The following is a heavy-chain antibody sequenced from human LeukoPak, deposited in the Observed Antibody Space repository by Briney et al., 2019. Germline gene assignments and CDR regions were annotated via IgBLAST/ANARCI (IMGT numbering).Heavy chain of an antibody. CDR1: GFTFSSYG. Sequence: GGSPRLSCAASGFTFSSYGMSWVRQAPGKGLEWVSAISGSGGSTYYADSVKGRFTISRDNSKNTLYLQMNSLRAEDTAVYYCAKYLRYFDLYFDYWGQGTLVTVSS. CDR3: AKYLRYFDLYFDY. V-gene: IGHV3-23*01. J-gene: IGHJ4*02. D-gene: IGHD3-9*01. CDR2: ISGSGGST.